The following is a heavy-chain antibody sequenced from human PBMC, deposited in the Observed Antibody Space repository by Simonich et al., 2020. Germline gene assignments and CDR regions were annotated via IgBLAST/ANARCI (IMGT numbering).Heavy chain of an antibody. CDR1: GGSFSGYY. Sequence: QVQLQQWGAGLLKPSETLSLTCAVYGGSFSGYYLSWIRQPPGKGLEWIGEINHSGRTNYNPSLKSRVTISVDTSKNQFSLKLSSVTAADTAVYYCARGKGWKNAFDIWGQGTMVTVSS. CDR3: ARGKGWKNAFDI. CDR2: INHSGRT. V-gene: IGHV4-34*01. J-gene: IGHJ3*02. D-gene: IGHD1-1*01.